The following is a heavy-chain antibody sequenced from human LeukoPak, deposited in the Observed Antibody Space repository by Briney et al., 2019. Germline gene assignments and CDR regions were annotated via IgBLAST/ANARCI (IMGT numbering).Heavy chain of an antibody. CDR1: GFTVRANY. Sequence: PGGSLRLSCAVSGFTVRANYMTWVRQAPRKGLEWVAVVYSGGSTHYADSVKGRFTISRDNSENTVYLQMSTLGAEDTAVYFCARGPTVPWHFDLWGRGTLVTVSS. CDR2: VYSGGST. CDR3: ARGPTVPWHFDL. D-gene: IGHD4-17*01. J-gene: IGHJ2*01. V-gene: IGHV3-66*01.